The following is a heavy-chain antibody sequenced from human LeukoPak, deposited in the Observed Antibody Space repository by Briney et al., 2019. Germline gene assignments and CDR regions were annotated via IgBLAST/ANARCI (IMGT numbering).Heavy chain of an antibody. Sequence: KPSETLSLTCTVSGGSISSYYWSWTRQPPGKELEWIGYIYYSGTTDYNPSLKSRVTMSVDTSKNQFSLKLSSVTAADTAVYYCARDIQASGYGYYFDYWGQGTLVTVSS. CDR3: ARDIQASGYGYYFDY. D-gene: IGHD6-25*01. CDR2: IYYSGTT. CDR1: GGSISSYY. J-gene: IGHJ4*02. V-gene: IGHV4-59*12.